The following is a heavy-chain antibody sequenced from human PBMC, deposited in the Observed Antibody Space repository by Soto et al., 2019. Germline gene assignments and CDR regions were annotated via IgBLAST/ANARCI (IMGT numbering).Heavy chain of an antibody. CDR2: IIPVFGAP. CDR1: GGNFSPYG. CDR3: ARDGAPYCHSECYLNL. V-gene: IGHV1-69*15. J-gene: IGHJ5*02. D-gene: IGHD2-21*01. Sequence: QVHLVQSGAEVKKPGSSVRVSCKASGGNFSPYGINWVRQAPGQGLEWMGRIIPVFGAPNYAQKFQGRVTITADESTTTAYMEMSSLSSEDTAVYYCARDGAPYCHSECYLNLWGPGTVVTVSS.